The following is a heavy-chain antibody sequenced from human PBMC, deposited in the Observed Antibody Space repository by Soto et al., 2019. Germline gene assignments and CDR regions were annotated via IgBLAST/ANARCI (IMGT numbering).Heavy chain of an antibody. CDR2: TKNKPNNYTT. CDR1: GFTFTDHY. V-gene: IGHV3-72*01. Sequence: GGSLRLSCLASGFTFTDHYMDWVRQAPGTGLEWIARTKNKPNNYTTTYAASVKGRFTISRDDSESSLYLQMNNLKTEDTAVYYCAREIRRDYYYYYPLDVWGQGTTVTSP. J-gene: IGHJ6*02. CDR3: AREIRRDYYYYYPLDV.